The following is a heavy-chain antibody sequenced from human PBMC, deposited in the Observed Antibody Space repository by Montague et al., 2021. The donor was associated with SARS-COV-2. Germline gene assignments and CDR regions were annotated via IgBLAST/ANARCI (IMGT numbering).Heavy chain of an antibody. CDR1: GGSISSGGYY. CDR3: ARVRITMIIVVTYFDY. J-gene: IGHJ4*02. CDR2: IYYSGST. V-gene: IGHV4-31*03. Sequence: TLSLTYTVSGGSISSGGYYWSWIRQHPGKGLEWIGYIYYSGSTYYNPSLKSRVTISVDTSKNQFSLKLSSVTAADTAVYYCARVRITMIIVVTYFDYWGQGTLVTVSS. D-gene: IGHD3-22*01.